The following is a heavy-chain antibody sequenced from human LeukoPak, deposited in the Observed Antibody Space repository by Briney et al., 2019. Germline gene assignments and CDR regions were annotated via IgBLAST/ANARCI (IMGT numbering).Heavy chain of an antibody. CDR3: AIGRGSYGSVVDS. CDR1: GVSISSYY. Sequence: PSETLPLTCTISGVSISSYYWTWIRQPPGKGLEWIGNIYYSGTTYYNPSLESRVTISVDTSKSQLSLTLSSVTAADTAVYYCAIGRGSYGSVVDSWGQGTLVTVSS. D-gene: IGHD3-16*02. J-gene: IGHJ4*02. CDR2: IYYSGTT. V-gene: IGHV4-59*04.